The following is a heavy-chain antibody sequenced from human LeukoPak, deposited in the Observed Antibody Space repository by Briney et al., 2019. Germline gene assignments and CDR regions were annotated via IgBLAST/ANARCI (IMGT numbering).Heavy chain of an antibody. D-gene: IGHD3-3*01. CDR2: ISGSGGST. CDR3: AKVFTVLRFLEWLEGDY. J-gene: IGHJ4*02. V-gene: IGHV3-23*01. CDR1: GFTFSSYG. Sequence: GGSLRLSCAASGFTFSSYGMSWVRQAPGKGLEWVSAISGSGGSTYYADSVKGRFTISRDNSKNTLYLQMNSLRAEDTAVYYCAKVFTVLRFLEWLEGDYWGQGTLVTVSS.